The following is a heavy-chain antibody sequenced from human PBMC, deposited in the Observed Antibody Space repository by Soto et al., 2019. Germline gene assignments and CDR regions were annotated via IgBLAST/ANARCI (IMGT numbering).Heavy chain of an antibody. V-gene: IGHV6-1*01. D-gene: IGHD6-13*01. J-gene: IGHJ4*02. CDR1: GDSVSSNSAA. Sequence: KQSQTLSLTCAISGDSVSSNSAAWNWIRQSPSRGLEWLGRTYYMSKWYNDYAVSVKSRITINPDTSKNQFSLQLNSVTPEDTAVYYCARGNFEYSSSWYYFDYWGQGTLVTVSS. CDR2: TYYMSKWYN. CDR3: ARGNFEYSSSWYYFDY.